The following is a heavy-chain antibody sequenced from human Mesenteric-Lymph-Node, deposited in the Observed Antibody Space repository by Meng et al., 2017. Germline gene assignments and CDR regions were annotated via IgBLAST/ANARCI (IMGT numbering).Heavy chain of an antibody. J-gene: IGHJ6*02. CDR2: IIPIFGTA. D-gene: IGHD1-14*01. CDR1: GGTFSSYA. CDR3: ARARKEMTYAPRTNLNYYYYYGMDV. Sequence: SVKVSCKASGGTFSSYAISWVRQAPGQGLEWMGGIIPIFGTANYAQKFQGRVTITADESTSTAYMELSSLRSEDTAVYYCARARKEMTYAPRTNLNYYYYYGMDVWGQGTTVTVSS. V-gene: IGHV1-69*13.